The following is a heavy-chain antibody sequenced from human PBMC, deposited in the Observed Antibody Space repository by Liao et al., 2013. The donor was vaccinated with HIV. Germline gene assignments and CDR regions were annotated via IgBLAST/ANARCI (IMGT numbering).Heavy chain of an antibody. CDR1: GGSISDGGYS. CDR2: IYHSGST. D-gene: IGHD6-13*01. Sequence: QLQLRESGSGLVKPSQTLSLTCAVSGGSISDGGYSWSWIRQPPGKGLEWIGYIYHSGSTYYNPSLKSRVTISLDRSKNQFSLKLRSVTAADTAVYYCAVGSSWYNGWVYWGQGTLVTVSS. CDR3: AVGSSWYNGWVY. J-gene: IGHJ4*02. V-gene: IGHV4-30-2*01.